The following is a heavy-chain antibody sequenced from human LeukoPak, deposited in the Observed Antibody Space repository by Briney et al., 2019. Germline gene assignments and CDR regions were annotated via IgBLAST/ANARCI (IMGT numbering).Heavy chain of an antibody. D-gene: IGHD3-3*01. CDR1: GGSFSGYY. CDR3: ARVESGSNFRIFNWFDP. J-gene: IGHJ5*02. V-gene: IGHV4-34*01. CDR2: INHGGST. Sequence: SETLSLTCAVYGGSFSGYYWTWVRQPPGKGLEWIGEINHGGSTNYNPSLKSRVTISVDTSKKKFSLKLSSVTAADTAVYYCARVESGSNFRIFNWFDPWGQGTLVTVSS.